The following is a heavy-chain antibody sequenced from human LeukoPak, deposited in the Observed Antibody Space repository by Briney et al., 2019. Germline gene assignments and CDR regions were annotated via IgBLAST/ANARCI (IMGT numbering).Heavy chain of an antibody. CDR3: AREGPAFDI. V-gene: IGHV6-1*01. CDR1: GDSVSSNSAA. J-gene: IGHJ3*02. CDR2: TYYRSKWFY. Sequence: SQTLSLTCAISGDSVSSNSAAWNCIRQSPSRGLEWLGKTYYRSKWFYDYASSMKGRIIITPDTSKNHFSLQLSSVTPGDTAVYFCAREGPAFDIWGQGTMVSVSS.